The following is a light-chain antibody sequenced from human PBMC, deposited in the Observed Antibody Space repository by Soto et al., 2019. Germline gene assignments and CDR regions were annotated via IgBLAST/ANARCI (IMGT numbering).Light chain of an antibody. J-gene: IGKJ5*01. CDR2: GAS. CDR3: QQYGSSPPIT. Sequence: EIVMTQSPATLSLSPGERATLSWRASQSVSSNLAWYQQKPGQAPRLLIYGASTRATGIPARFSGSGSGTEFTLTISRLEPEDFAVYYCQQYGSSPPITFGQGTRWRL. CDR1: QSVSSN. V-gene: IGKV3-15*01.